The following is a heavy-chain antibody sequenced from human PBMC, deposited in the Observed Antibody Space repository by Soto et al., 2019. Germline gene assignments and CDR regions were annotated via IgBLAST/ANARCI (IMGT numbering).Heavy chain of an antibody. D-gene: IGHD3-22*01. J-gene: IGHJ4*02. CDR3: ALRSMAVVPEY. CDR2: LYYGRSA. V-gene: IGHV4-59*01. CDR1: GDSISTYY. Sequence: QVQLQESGPGLVKPSETLSLTCAVSGDSISTYYCMWIRQPPGKGLESIGYLYYGRSANYNPSLTRRXTXSLXTSTNQCSLTLSSMTAADTAVYYCALRSMAVVPEYWGQGTLVTVSS.